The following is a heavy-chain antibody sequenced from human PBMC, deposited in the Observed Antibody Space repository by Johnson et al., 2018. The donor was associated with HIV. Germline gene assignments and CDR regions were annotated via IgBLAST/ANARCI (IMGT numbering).Heavy chain of an antibody. CDR3: AKEGGRITMIVVEPDAFDI. CDR1: GFTFSDYY. V-gene: IGHV3-30*02. Sequence: QMLLVESGGGLVKPGGSLRLSCAASGFTFSDYYMSWIRQAPGKGLEWVAFIRYDGSNKYYADSVKGRFTISRDHSKNTLYLQMNSLRAEDTAVYYCAKEGGRITMIVVEPDAFDIWGQGTMVTVSS. D-gene: IGHD3-22*01. J-gene: IGHJ3*02. CDR2: IRYDGSNK.